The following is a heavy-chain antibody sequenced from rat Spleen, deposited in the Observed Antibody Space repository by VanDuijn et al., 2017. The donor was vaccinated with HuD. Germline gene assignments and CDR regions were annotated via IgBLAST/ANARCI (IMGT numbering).Heavy chain of an antibody. CDR3: ATHRDYSSYIPGVMDA. CDR2: ISYSGST. V-gene: IGHV3-1*01. J-gene: IGHJ4*01. Sequence: EVQLQESGPGLVKPSQSLSLTCSVTGYSITSNYWGWIRKFPGNKMEWMGYISYSGSTSYNPSLKSRISITRDTSKNQFFLQLNSVTTEDTATYYCATHRDYSSYIPGVMDAWGQGASVTVSS. D-gene: IGHD1-2*01. CDR1: GYSITSNY.